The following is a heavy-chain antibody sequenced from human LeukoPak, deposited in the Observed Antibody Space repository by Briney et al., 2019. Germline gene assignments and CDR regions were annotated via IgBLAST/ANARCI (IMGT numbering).Heavy chain of an antibody. D-gene: IGHD3-3*01. V-gene: IGHV1-69*05. Sequence: ASVKVSCKASGGTFSSYAISWVRQAPGQGLEWMGGIIPIFGTANYAQKFQGRATITTDESTSTAYMELSSLRSEETAVYYCARGVETIFGVVIPLYYFDYWGQGTLVTVSS. CDR2: IIPIFGTA. CDR3: ARGVETIFGVVIPLYYFDY. CDR1: GGTFSSYA. J-gene: IGHJ4*02.